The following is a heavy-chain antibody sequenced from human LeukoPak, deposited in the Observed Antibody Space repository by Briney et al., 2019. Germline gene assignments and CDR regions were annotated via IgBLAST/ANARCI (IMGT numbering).Heavy chain of an antibody. CDR2: INHSGST. CDR1: GGSFSGYY. J-gene: IGHJ4*02. D-gene: IGHD6-6*01. V-gene: IGHV4-34*01. CDR3: ARGSSSSTGHDY. Sequence: SETLSLTCAVYGGSFSGYYWSWIRQPPGKGLEWIGEINHSGSTNYNPSLKSRVTISVDTSKNQFSPKLSSVTAADTAVYYCARGSSSSTGHDYWGQGTLVTVSS.